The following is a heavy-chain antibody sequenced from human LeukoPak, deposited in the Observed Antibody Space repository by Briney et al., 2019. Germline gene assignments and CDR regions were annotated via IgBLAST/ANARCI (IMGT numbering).Heavy chain of an antibody. V-gene: IGHV4-39*07. CDR3: TRVTIDYQTGGDY. CDR1: GGSISSPSYY. Sequence: SETLSLTCTVSGGSISSPSYYWGWIRQPPGKGLEWIGSIYYSGGTYYNPSLKSRVTISVDTSKNQFSLKLSSVTAADTAFYYCTRVTIDYQTGGDYWGQGTLVTVSS. CDR2: IYYSGGT. D-gene: IGHD2-2*01. J-gene: IGHJ4*02.